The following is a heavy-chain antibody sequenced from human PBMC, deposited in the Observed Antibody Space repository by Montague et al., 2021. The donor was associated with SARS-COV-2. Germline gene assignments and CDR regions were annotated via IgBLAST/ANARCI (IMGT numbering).Heavy chain of an antibody. CDR3: SRRADNYGYSFDY. CDR1: GGSISNIDKY. D-gene: IGHD5-18*01. Sequence: SETLSLTCTVSGGSISNIDKYWGWIRQSPGRGLEWIGNIHYTGSTYYNPSLKSRVTISVDTSKNQFSLKLSSVTAADTPIYYCSRRADNYGYSFDYWGQGTLVTVSS. V-gene: IGHV4-39*01. CDR2: IHYTGST. J-gene: IGHJ4*02.